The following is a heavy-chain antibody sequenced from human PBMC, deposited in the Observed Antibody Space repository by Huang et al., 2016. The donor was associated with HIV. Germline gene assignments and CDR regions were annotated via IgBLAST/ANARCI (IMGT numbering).Heavy chain of an antibody. Sequence: EVQLVQSGAEVKKSGESLKISCKGTGYSFTSYWIGWVRQMPGKGLEWMGVIYAGDSETRYSPSFQGQVTISADKSITNAYLQWSSLKASDTAMYYCARQDMEYGMDVWGQGTTVTVSS. V-gene: IGHV5-51*01. D-gene: IGHD2-15*01. CDR2: IYAGDSET. J-gene: IGHJ6*02. CDR1: GYSFTSYW. CDR3: ARQDMEYGMDV.